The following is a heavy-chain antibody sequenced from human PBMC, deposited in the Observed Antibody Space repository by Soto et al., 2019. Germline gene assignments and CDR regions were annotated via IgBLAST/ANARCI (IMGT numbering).Heavy chain of an antibody. CDR3: ASDRFRGTYYLRGVTYFFEE. D-gene: IGHD1-26*01. J-gene: IGHJ4*02. V-gene: IGHV3-7*03. CDR1: GLTFTDYW. CDR2: IKQDESEK. Sequence: PGGSLRLSCVTYGLTFTDYWMSWVRQAPGKGLEWVANIKQDESEKNYLDSVKGRFTISRDNAKNSPYLQMNSLRAEDTAVYYCASDRFRGTYYLRGVTYFFEEWGQGAPVTVS.